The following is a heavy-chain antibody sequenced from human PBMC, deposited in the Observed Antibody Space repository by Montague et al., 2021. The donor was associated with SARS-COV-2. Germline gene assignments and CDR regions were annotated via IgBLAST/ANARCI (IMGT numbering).Heavy chain of an antibody. CDR1: GFTFSSYA. CDR2: ISYDGSNK. Sequence: SLRLSCAASGFTFSSYAMHWVRQAPGKGLEWVAAISYDGSNKYYADSVKGRFTISRDNSKNTLYVQMNSLRAEDTAVYYCARDDYDILTGPFDYWGQETLVTVSS. D-gene: IGHD3-9*01. J-gene: IGHJ4*02. CDR3: ARDDYDILTGPFDY. V-gene: IGHV3-30*04.